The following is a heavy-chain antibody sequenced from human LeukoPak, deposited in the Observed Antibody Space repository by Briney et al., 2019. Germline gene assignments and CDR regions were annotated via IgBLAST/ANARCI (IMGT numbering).Heavy chain of an antibody. D-gene: IGHD3-22*01. Sequence: GGSLRLSCAASGFTFSSYAMSWVRQAPGKGLEWVSAISGSGGSTYYADSVKGRFTISRDNSKNTLYLQMNSLRAEDTAVYYCAKEYYYDSSGYPFDYWSQGTLVTVSS. CDR1: GFTFSSYA. V-gene: IGHV3-23*01. J-gene: IGHJ4*02. CDR3: AKEYYYDSSGYPFDY. CDR2: ISGSGGST.